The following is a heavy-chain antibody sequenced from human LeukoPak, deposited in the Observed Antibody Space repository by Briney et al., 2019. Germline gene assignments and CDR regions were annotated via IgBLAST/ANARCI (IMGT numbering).Heavy chain of an antibody. J-gene: IGHJ6*04. CDR2: ISSNGDST. CDR3: ARDRPGDV. CDR1: GFTFSSYE. Sequence: GGSLRLSCAASGFTFSSYEMHWVRQAPGEGLEYVSAISSNGDSTYYANFVKGRFIISRDNSKNTLYLQMGSLRPEDMAVYYCARDRPGDVWGEGTTVTVSS. V-gene: IGHV3-64*01.